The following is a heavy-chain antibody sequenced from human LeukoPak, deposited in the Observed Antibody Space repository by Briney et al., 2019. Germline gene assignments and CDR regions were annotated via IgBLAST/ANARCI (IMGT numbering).Heavy chain of an antibody. CDR1: GYSISSGYY. J-gene: IGHJ4*02. CDR3: ARVKECSGDCYPFEY. V-gene: IGHV4-38-2*02. D-gene: IGHD2-21*02. Sequence: SETRSLTCTVSGYSISSGYYWGWIRQPPGKGLEWMGSIEQSGRTYYNPSLKSRVTISVDTSTTQFSPKLRSVTAADPAVYYCARVKECSGDCYPFEYWAQGTLVPVSS. CDR2: IEQSGRT.